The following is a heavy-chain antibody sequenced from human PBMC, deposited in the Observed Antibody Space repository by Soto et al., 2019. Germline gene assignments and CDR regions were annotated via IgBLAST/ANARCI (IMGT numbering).Heavy chain of an antibody. V-gene: IGHV4-30-4*01. D-gene: IGHD2-21*02. Sequence: PSETLSLTCTVSGGSFSSGDYYWSLIRQPPGKGLEWIGYIYYTGSTYYHPSLKSRVTMSVDTSKNQFSLRLSSVTAADTAVYYCARVPAGGNSDYFDSWGQGTPVTVSS. CDR3: ARVPAGGNSDYFDS. J-gene: IGHJ4*02. CDR2: IYYTGST. CDR1: GGSFSSGDYY.